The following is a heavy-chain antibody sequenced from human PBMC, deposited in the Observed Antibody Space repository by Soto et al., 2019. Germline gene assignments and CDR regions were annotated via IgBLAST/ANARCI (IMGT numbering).Heavy chain of an antibody. Sequence: QVQLQQWGAGLLTPSETLSLTCAVFGGSVTSGNYYWSWIRQPPGKGLEWIGEMSHSGGTHFNPSLKRRVTLSVDTSKNQFSVKMSSVTAADTALYYCARVERGTATTVVDAFDIWGPGTMVTFSS. J-gene: IGHJ3*02. CDR1: GGSVTSGNYY. CDR3: ARVERGTATTVVDAFDI. D-gene: IGHD1-1*01. V-gene: IGHV4-34*01. CDR2: MSHSGGT.